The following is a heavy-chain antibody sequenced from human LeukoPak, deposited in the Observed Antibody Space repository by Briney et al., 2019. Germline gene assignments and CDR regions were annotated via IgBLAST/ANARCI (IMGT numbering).Heavy chain of an antibody. CDR1: GGSINTYY. Sequence: SETLSLTCTASGGSINTYYWSWIRQPPGKGLEFIGYIYSSGTTDYNPSLKSRVVISIDTSGSQFSLKMTSVTAADTAVYYCARRGTPYYYYYMDVWGKGTTVTVSS. CDR2: IYSSGTT. D-gene: IGHD3-16*01. J-gene: IGHJ6*03. CDR3: ARRGTPYYYYYMDV. V-gene: IGHV4-59*08.